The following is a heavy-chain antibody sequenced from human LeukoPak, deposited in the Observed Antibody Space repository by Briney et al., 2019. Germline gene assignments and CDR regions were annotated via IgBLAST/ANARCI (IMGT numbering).Heavy chain of an antibody. J-gene: IGHJ4*02. CDR2: TYYRSKWFS. V-gene: IGHV6-1*01. Sequence: SQTLSLTCAISGDSVSSNSAAWNWLRQSPSRGLEWLGRTYYRSKWFSYYAASVRSRITINPDTSKNQFSLQLKSVTPEDTAVYYCARMVGLVSDYWGQGTRVTVSS. D-gene: IGHD3-10*01. CDR1: GDSVSSNSAA. CDR3: ARMVGLVSDY.